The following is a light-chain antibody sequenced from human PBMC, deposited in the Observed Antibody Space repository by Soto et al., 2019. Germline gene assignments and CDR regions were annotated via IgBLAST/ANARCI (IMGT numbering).Light chain of an antibody. CDR2: GAS. V-gene: IGKV1-39*01. Sequence: DIQMTQSPSSLSASVGDRVTITCRASQSISSYLNWYQQKPGKAPKLLIYGASSLQSGVPSRFSDSGSGTDFTLTISSLQPEDFATYYCQQTYSTPPTFGQGTKVEIK. J-gene: IGKJ1*01. CDR3: QQTYSTPPT. CDR1: QSISSY.